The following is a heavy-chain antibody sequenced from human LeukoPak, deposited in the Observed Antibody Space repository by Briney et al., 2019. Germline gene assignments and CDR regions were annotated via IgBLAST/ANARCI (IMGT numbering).Heavy chain of an antibody. D-gene: IGHD3-10*01. CDR2: IYYSGST. J-gene: IGHJ4*02. Sequence: SETLSLTCTVSGGSISSYYWSWIRQPPGKGLEWIGYIYYSGSTNYNPSLKSRVTISVDTSKNQFSLKLSSVTAADTAVYYCARKYYHGSGSYPYWGQGTLVTVSS. V-gene: IGHV4-59*01. CDR1: GGSISSYY. CDR3: ARKYYHGSGSYPY.